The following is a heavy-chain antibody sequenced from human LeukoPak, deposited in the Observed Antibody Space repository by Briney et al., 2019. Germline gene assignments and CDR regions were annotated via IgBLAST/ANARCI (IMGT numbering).Heavy chain of an antibody. CDR1: GCTFSSYW. Sequence: PGGSLSLSCAASGCTFSSYWRHCVRQAPGKGLVWVSRINTDGSSTNYADSVKGRFTISRDNAKNTLYLQMNSLRAEATAVYYGARPGYSSRRYDTWGHGTLVTVSS. J-gene: IGHJ5*01. V-gene: IGHV3-74*01. CDR3: ARPGYSSRRYDT. CDR2: INTDGSST. D-gene: IGHD6-19*01.